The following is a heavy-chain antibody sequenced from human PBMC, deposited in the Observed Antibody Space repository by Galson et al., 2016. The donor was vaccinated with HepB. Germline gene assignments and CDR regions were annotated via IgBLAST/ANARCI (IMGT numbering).Heavy chain of an antibody. J-gene: IGHJ4*02. Sequence: ETLSLTCSVSGGPISRGGYYWGWIRQPPGKALEWMGYTYSTGTTYYNPSLKSRVTISVDTSKNQVSLKLTSVTAADTAVYYCARGGNCGGDCYSFDHWGQGDLVAVSS. V-gene: IGHV4-39*01. CDR1: GGPISRGGYY. CDR2: TYSTGTT. CDR3: ARGGNCGGDCYSFDH. D-gene: IGHD2-21*02.